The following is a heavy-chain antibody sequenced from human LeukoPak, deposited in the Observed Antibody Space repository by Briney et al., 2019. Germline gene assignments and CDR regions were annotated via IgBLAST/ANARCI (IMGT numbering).Heavy chain of an antibody. CDR1: GGTFSSYA. CDR2: IIPIFGTA. V-gene: IGHV1-69*13. Sequence: ASVKVSCKASGGTFSSYAIGWVRQAPGQGLEWMGGIIPIFGTANYAQKFQGRVTITADESTSTAYMELSSLRSEDTAVYYCARGRAMVRGVIRSAFDYWGQGTLVTVSS. CDR3: ARGRAMVRGVIRSAFDY. J-gene: IGHJ4*02. D-gene: IGHD3-10*01.